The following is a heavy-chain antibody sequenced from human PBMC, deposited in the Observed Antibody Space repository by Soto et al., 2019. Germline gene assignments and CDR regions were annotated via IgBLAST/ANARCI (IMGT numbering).Heavy chain of an antibody. CDR3: AGDEYCCDSGYYTMDV. J-gene: IGHJ6*02. V-gene: IGHV1-18*01. Sequence: QVQLVQSGAEVKKPGASVKVSCKASGYTFTTYAISWVRQAPGQGREWMGWVSTYNGDTNYAQNLQGRVTMTTDTPASTAYMELRRLRSDDTAVYYCAGDEYCCDSGYYTMDVCGQGTTVTVSS. CDR2: VSTYNGDT. D-gene: IGHD2-15*01. CDR1: GYTFTTYA.